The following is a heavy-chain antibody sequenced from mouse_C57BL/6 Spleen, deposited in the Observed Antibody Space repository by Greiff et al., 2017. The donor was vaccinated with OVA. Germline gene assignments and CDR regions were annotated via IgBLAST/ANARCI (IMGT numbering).Heavy chain of an antibody. Sequence: EVMLVESGEGLVKPGGSLKLSCAASGFTFSSYAMSWVRQTPEKRLEWVAYISSGGDYIYYADTVKGRFTISRDNARNTLYLQMCSLKSEDTAMYYCAKNSYDYDGPWFAYWGQGTLVTVSA. CDR2: ISSGGDYI. J-gene: IGHJ3*01. CDR3: AKNSYDYDGPWFAY. CDR1: GFTFSSYA. V-gene: IGHV5S21*01. D-gene: IGHD2-4*01.